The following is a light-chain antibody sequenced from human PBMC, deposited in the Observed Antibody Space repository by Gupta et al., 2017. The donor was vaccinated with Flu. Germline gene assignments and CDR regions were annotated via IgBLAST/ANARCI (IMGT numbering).Light chain of an antibody. CDR3: MQGSRWPWA. Sequence: ISGRSSQSLVYSDGNTYLHWFQQRPGQSPRRLIYQVSHRESGVPDRVSGSGSGTDFTLKISRVEAEDVGVYYCMQGSRWPWAFGQGTKVEIK. V-gene: IGKV2-30*01. J-gene: IGKJ1*01. CDR2: QVS. CDR1: QSLVYSDGNTY.